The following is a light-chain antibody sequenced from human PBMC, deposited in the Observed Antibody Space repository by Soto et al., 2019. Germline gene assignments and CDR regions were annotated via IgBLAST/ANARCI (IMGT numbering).Light chain of an antibody. CDR2: GAS. J-gene: IGKJ3*01. CDR1: QSVGSN. Sequence: EIVMTQSPATLSVSPGERATLSCRASQSVGSNLAWYQQKPGQAPRLLIYGASTRATGIPARFSGSGSGTDFTLTISSLEPEDFAVYYCQQRSNWPPTFGPGTKVDIK. CDR3: QQRSNWPPT. V-gene: IGKV3-15*01.